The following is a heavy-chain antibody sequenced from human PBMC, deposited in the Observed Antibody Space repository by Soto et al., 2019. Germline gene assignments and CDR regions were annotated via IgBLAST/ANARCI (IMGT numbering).Heavy chain of an antibody. D-gene: IGHD6-19*01. CDR3: ARGETGYSSGWDIDY. V-gene: IGHV3-48*02. Sequence: EVQLVESGGGLVQPGGSLRLSCAASGFTFSSYSMNWVRQAPGKGLEWVSYISSSSSTIYYADSVKGRFTISRDNAKNSLYLQMNSRRDEDTAVYYCARGETGYSSGWDIDYWGQGTLVTVSS. J-gene: IGHJ4*02. CDR2: ISSSSSTI. CDR1: GFTFSSYS.